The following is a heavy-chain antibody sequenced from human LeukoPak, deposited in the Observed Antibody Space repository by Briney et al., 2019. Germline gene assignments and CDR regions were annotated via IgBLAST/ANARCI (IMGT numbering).Heavy chain of an antibody. CDR2: IYYSGST. V-gene: IGHV4-39*07. J-gene: IGHJ4*02. Sequence: SETLSLTCTVSGGSISSNTYYWGWIRQPPGKGLEWIGSIYYSGSTYYNPSLKSRVTISVDTSKNQFSLKLSSVTAADTAVYYCALAAAIRGGFWYYFDYWGQGTLVTVSS. CDR3: ALAAAIRGGFWYYFDY. D-gene: IGHD2-2*02. CDR1: GGSISSNTYY.